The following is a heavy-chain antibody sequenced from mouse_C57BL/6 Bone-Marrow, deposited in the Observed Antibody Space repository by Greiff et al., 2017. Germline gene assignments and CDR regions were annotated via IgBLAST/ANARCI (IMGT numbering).Heavy chain of an antibody. CDR3: ARHPNYYGRAMDY. J-gene: IGHJ4*01. CDR2: ISNGGGST. V-gene: IGHV5-12*01. CDR1: GFTFSDYY. Sequence: EVMLVESGGGLVQPGGSLKLSCAASGFTFSDYYMYWVRQTPEKRLEWVAYISNGGGSTYYPDTVKGRFTISRDNAKNTLYLQMSRLKSEDTAMYYCARHPNYYGRAMDYWGQGTSVTVSS. D-gene: IGHD1-1*01.